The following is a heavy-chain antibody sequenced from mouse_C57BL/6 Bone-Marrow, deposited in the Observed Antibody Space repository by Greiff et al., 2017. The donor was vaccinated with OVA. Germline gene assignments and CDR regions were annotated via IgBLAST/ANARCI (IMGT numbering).Heavy chain of an antibody. CDR2: IDPENGDT. J-gene: IGHJ3*01. CDR3: TFTYSVFSWFAY. D-gene: IGHD2-10*01. Sequence: VQLQQSGAELVRPGASVKLSCTASGFNIKDDYMHWVKQRPEQGLEWIGWIDPENGDTEYAPKFQGKATITADTSSNTAYLQLSSLTSKATAVSYFTFTYSVFSWFAYWGQGTLVTVSA. V-gene: IGHV14-4*01. CDR1: GFNIKDDY.